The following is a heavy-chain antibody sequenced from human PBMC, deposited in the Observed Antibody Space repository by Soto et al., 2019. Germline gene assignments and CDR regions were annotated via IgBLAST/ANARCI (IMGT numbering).Heavy chain of an antibody. D-gene: IGHD6-6*01. CDR1: GFTFSSYG. CDR3: AASSSPAAYFDY. CDR2: ISYDGSNK. V-gene: IGHV3-30*03. Sequence: PGGSLRLSCAASGFTFSSYGMHWVRQAPGKGLEWVAVISYDGSNKYYADSVKGRFTISRDNSKNTLYLQMNSLRAEDTTVYYCAASSSPAAYFDYWGQGTLVTVSS. J-gene: IGHJ4*02.